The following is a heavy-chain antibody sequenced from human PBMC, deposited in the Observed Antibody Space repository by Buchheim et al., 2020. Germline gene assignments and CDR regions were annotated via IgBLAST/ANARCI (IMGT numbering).Heavy chain of an antibody. CDR3: ARETVTTLGTFDY. CDR2: IWYDGSNK. V-gene: IGHV3-33*01. CDR1: GFTFSSYG. Sequence: QVQLVESGGGVVQPGRSLRLSCAASGFTFSSYGMHWVRQAPGKGLEWVAVIWYDGSNKYYADSVKGRFTISKDNSKNTLYLQMNSLRAEDTAVYYCARETVTTLGTFDYWGQGTL. J-gene: IGHJ4*02. D-gene: IGHD4-11*01.